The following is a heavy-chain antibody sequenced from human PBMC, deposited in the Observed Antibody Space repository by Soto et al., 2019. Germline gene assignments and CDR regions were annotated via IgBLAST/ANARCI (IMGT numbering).Heavy chain of an antibody. J-gene: IGHJ5*02. CDR2: INSDGSST. D-gene: IGHD6-19*01. V-gene: IGHV3-74*01. CDR1: GFTFSSYW. Sequence: GSLRLSCAASGFTFSSYWMHWVRQAPGKGLVWVSRINSDGSSTSYADSVKGRFTISRDNAKNTLYLQMNSLRAEDTAVYYCAALAETYSSGWYNWFDPWGQGTLVTVSS. CDR3: AALAETYSSGWYNWFDP.